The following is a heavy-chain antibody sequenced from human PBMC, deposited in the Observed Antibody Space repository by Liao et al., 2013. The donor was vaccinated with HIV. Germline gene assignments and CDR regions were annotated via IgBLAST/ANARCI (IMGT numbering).Heavy chain of an antibody. Sequence: QVHLQESGPGLVKASETLSLTCSVSGASISSYYWSWVRQPAGKGLEWIGRVYISGSTNYNPSLKSRVTISVDTSKNQFSLKLSSVTAADTAVYYCASEGVYGYYYIDVWGKGTTVTVSS. D-gene: IGHD3-10*01. CDR3: ASEGVYGYYYIDV. V-gene: IGHV4-4*07. J-gene: IGHJ6*03. CDR1: GASISSYY. CDR2: VYISGST.